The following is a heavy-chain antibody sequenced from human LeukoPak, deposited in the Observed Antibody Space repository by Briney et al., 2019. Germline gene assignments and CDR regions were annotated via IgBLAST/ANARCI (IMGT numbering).Heavy chain of an antibody. J-gene: IGHJ6*03. D-gene: IGHD2-15*01. V-gene: IGHV4-59*01. Sequence: SETLSLTCTVSGGSIRSYYWSWIRQAPGKGLEWIAYIYDSGSTNYNPSLKSRVTISVDTSKSQFSLRLSSVAAADTAVYYCARRRIVPYYYYYMDVWGKGTTVTISS. CDR3: ARRRIVPYYYYYMDV. CDR2: IYDSGST. CDR1: GGSIRSYY.